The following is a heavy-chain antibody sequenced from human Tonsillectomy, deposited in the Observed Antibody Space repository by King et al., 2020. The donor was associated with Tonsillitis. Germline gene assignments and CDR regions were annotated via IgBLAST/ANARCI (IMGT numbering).Heavy chain of an antibody. Sequence: VQLQESGPGLVKPSETLSLTCTVSGGSISSYYWSWIRQPPGKGLEWIGYIYYSGSTNYNPSLKSRVTISVDTSKNQFSLKLSSVTAADTAVYYCAGGETDVFGELFWEFDYWGQGTLVTVSS. V-gene: IGHV4-59*01. CDR3: AGGETDVFGELFWEFDY. J-gene: IGHJ4*02. CDR2: IYYSGST. CDR1: GGSISSYY. D-gene: IGHD3-10*01.